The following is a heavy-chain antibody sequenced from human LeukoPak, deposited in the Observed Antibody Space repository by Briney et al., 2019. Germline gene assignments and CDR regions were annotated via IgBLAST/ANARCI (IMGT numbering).Heavy chain of an antibody. D-gene: IGHD3-10*01. Sequence: GESLKISCKGSGYSFTTYWIGWVRQLPGEGLEWMVAIYPDDSDTRYSPSFQGQVSISADKSITTAYLHWSSLKASDTAMYYCARQRGGSGTINWFDPWGQGTLVTVSS. J-gene: IGHJ5*02. CDR1: GYSFTTYW. CDR2: IYPDDSDT. CDR3: ARQRGGSGTINWFDP. V-gene: IGHV5-51*01.